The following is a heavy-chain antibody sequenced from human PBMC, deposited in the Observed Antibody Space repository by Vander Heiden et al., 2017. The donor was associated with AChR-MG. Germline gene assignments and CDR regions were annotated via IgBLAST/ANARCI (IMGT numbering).Heavy chain of an antibody. CDR2: IYYSGST. CDR1: GGSVSSGSYY. D-gene: IGHD2-21*02. Sequence: QVQPQESGPGLVKPSETLSPTCPVSGGSVSSGSYYWSCIRQPPGKGLEWIGYIYYSGSTNYNPSLKSRVTISVDTSKNQFSLKLSSVTAADTAVYYCAGDRGDCFNWGQGTMVTVSS. J-gene: IGHJ3*01. CDR3: AGDRGDCFN. V-gene: IGHV4-61*01.